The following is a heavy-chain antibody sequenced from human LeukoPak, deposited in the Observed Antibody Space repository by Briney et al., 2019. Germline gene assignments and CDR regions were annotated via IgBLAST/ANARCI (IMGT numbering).Heavy chain of an antibody. Sequence: GGSLRLSCAASGFTFNNYAMSWVRQAPGKGLEGGSTISGSGDSTHYEDSVTGRFTISRDNSKNTLYMQMNSLRVEDTAVYYCVKGCSYTGCYTSEKWGQGTLVTVSS. J-gene: IGHJ4*02. CDR3: VKGCSYTGCYTSEK. V-gene: IGHV3-23*01. D-gene: IGHD2-15*01. CDR2: ISGSGDST. CDR1: GFTFNNYA.